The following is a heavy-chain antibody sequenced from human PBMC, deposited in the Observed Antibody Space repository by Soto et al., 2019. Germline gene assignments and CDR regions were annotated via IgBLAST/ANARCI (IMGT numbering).Heavy chain of an antibody. CDR2: ISSSSSYI. J-gene: IGHJ4*02. Sequence: ESGGGLVKPGGSLRLSCAASGFTFSSYSMNWVRQAPGKGLEWVSSISSSSSYIYYADSVKGRFTISRDNAKNSLYLQMNSLRAEDTAVYYCARVLRRDGYKFDYWGQGTLVTVSS. V-gene: IGHV3-21*01. D-gene: IGHD5-12*01. CDR3: ARVLRRDGYKFDY. CDR1: GFTFSSYS.